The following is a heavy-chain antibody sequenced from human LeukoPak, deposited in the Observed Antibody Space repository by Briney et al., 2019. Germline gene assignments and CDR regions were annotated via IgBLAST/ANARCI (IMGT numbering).Heavy chain of an antibody. Sequence: GGSLRLSCAASGFTFSDYSMNWVRQAPGKGLEWVSYISRSSSTIYYADSVKGRFTISRDNSKSTLFLQMSSLAAEDTAVYYCVGELLTAAGTIGAFDIWGQGTMVTVSS. D-gene: IGHD6-13*01. CDR2: ISRSSSTI. CDR3: VGELLTAAGTIGAFDI. CDR1: GFTFSDYS. J-gene: IGHJ3*02. V-gene: IGHV3-48*01.